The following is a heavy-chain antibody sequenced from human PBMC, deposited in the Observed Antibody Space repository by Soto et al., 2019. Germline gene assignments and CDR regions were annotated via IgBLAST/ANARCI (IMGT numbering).Heavy chain of an antibody. V-gene: IGHV4-4*07. CDR1: GASIAGSSY. Sequence: SETLSLTCSVSGASIAGSSYWSWIRQPAGKGLEWIGCFSLSGTTNYSPSLRSRVTMSADVSKNQFSLRLTSVTAADTALYYCARGMTPPGAPAWYYFDSWGQGTLVTVSS. CDR3: ARGMTPPGAPAWYYFDS. D-gene: IGHD2-8*02. CDR2: FSLSGTT. J-gene: IGHJ4*02.